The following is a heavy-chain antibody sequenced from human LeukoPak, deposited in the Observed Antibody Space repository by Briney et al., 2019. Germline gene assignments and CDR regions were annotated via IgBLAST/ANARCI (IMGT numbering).Heavy chain of an antibody. D-gene: IGHD6-19*01. CDR1: GFTFNSYE. CDR3: AKGGNGWFFDY. CDR2: ISSSGNTM. V-gene: IGHV3-48*03. Sequence: TGGSLRLSCAASGFTFNSYEMNWVRQAPGKGLEWVSFISSSGNTMYYADSVKGRFTISRDNAKNSLYLQMNSLRAEDTAVYYCAKGGNGWFFDYWGQGTLVTVSS. J-gene: IGHJ4*02.